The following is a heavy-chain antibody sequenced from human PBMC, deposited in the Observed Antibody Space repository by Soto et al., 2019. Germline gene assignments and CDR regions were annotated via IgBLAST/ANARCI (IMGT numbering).Heavy chain of an antibody. J-gene: IGHJ4*02. CDR2: ISSNGGST. V-gene: IGHV3-64D*08. CDR3: VKYSTTVIVLRFDY. CDR1: GFTFSSYA. D-gene: IGHD3-16*02. Sequence: PGGSLRLSCSASGFTFSSYAMHWVRQAPGKGLEYVSAISSNGGSTYYADSVRGRFTISRDNSKNTLYLQMSSLRAEDTAVYYCVKYSTTVIVLRFDYWGQGTLVTVSS.